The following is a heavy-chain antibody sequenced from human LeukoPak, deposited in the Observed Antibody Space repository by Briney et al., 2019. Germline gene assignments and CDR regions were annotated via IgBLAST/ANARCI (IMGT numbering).Heavy chain of an antibody. CDR3: ATDPSQHYYDELAFDI. V-gene: IGHV3-30-3*02. D-gene: IGHD3-3*01. CDR2: ISYDGSNK. J-gene: IGHJ3*02. Sequence: GGSLRLSCAASGFTFSNYAMHWVRQAPGKGLEWVAVISYDGSNKYYADSVKGRFTISRDNSKNTLYLQMNSLRAEDTAVYYCATDPSQHYYDELAFDIWGQGTMVTVSS. CDR1: GFTFSNYA.